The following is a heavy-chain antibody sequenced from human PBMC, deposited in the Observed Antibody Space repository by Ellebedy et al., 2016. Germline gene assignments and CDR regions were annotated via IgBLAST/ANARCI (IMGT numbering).Heavy chain of an antibody. CDR1: GFTVSSDY. CDR3: GRLSRWSISS. Sequence: GGSLRLSCAASGFTVSSDYMSWVRQAPGKGLEWVSVIYSGGNTFYADSVKGRFTISRDNSKNTLYLQMNSLRAEDTAMYYCGRLSRWSISSWGQGSLVTVSS. J-gene: IGHJ5*02. D-gene: IGHD4-23*01. V-gene: IGHV3-53*01. CDR2: IYSGGNT.